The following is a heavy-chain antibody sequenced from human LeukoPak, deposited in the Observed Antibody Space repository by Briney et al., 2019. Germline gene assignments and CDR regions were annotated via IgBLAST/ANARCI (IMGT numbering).Heavy chain of an antibody. V-gene: IGHV3-49*03. CDR1: GFTFGDYA. CDR3: TRGGGYDSSGYHFDY. D-gene: IGHD3-22*01. CDR2: IRGKAYGGTT. Sequence: GGSLRLSCTASGFTFGDYAMSWFRQAPGKGLEWVGFIRGKAYGGTTEYAASVKGRFTISRDDSKSIAYLQMNSLKTEDTAVYYCTRGGGYDSSGYHFDYWGQGTLVTVSS. J-gene: IGHJ4*02.